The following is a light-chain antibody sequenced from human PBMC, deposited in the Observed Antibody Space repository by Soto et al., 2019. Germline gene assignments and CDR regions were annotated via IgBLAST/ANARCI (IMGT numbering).Light chain of an antibody. Sequence: EIVMTQSPATLSVSPWESATISCKASQSIGRNLAWYQQKPGQAPRLLIYDASTRASGIPVAFSGSGSGTEFTLTFSSLQSEHLALYYCQQYYDWPQTFGPGNRVDIK. CDR2: DAS. CDR1: QSIGRN. CDR3: QQYYDWPQT. J-gene: IGKJ3*01. V-gene: IGKV3-15*01.